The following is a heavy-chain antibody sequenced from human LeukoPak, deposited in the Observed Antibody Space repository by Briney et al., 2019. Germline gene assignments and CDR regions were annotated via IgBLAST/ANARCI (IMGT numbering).Heavy chain of an antibody. CDR2: ISSSSSYI. CDR3: ARAKSSDYGAFDI. CDR1: GFTFSSYS. Sequence: GGSLRLSCAASGFTFSSYSMNWVRQAPGKGLEWVSSISSSSSYIYYADSVKGRFTISRDNAKNSLYLQMNSLRAEDTAVYYCARAKSSDYGAFDIWGQGTMVTVSS. J-gene: IGHJ3*02. V-gene: IGHV3-21*04. D-gene: IGHD4-17*01.